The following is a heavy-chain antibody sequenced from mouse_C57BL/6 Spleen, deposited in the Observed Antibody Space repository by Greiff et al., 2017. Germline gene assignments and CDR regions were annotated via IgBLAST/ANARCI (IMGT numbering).Heavy chain of an antibody. CDR2: IYPSDSET. V-gene: IGHV1-61*01. CDR3: ARDYYGTFDY. D-gene: IGHD1-1*01. CDR1: GYTFTSYW. J-gene: IGHJ2*01. Sequence: VQLQQPGAELVRPGSSVKLSCKASGYTFTSYWMDWVKQRPGQGLEWIGNIYPSDSETHYNQKFKDKATLTVDKSSSTAYMQLSSLTSEDSAVYYCARDYYGTFDYWGQGTTLTVSS.